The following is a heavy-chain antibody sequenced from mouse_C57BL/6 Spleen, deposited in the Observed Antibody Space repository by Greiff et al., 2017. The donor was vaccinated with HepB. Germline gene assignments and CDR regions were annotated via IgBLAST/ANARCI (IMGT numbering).Heavy chain of an antibody. Sequence: QVQLKESGPGLVAPSQSLSITCTVSGFSLTSYAISWVRQPPGKGLEWLGVIWTGGGTNYNSALKSRLSISKDNSKSQFFLKMNSLQTDDTARYYCAIYDEGPLYAMDYWGQGTSVTVSS. CDR2: IWTGGGT. CDR3: AIYDEGPLYAMDY. J-gene: IGHJ4*01. V-gene: IGHV2-9-1*01. D-gene: IGHD2-12*01. CDR1: GFSLTSYA.